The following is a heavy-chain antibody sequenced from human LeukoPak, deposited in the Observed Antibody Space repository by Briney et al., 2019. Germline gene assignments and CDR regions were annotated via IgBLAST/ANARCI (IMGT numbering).Heavy chain of an antibody. V-gene: IGHV3-7*01. CDR3: ARDYNWNPPDY. Sequence: GGSLRLSCAASGFTFITYWMTWGRQAPGKGLERVANINQDGSAKFYVDSVKGRFTISRDNAKNTLYLQMNTLRDEDTAVYYCARDYNWNPPDYWGQGTLVTVSS. J-gene: IGHJ4*02. D-gene: IGHD1-1*01. CDR2: INQDGSAK. CDR1: GFTFITYW.